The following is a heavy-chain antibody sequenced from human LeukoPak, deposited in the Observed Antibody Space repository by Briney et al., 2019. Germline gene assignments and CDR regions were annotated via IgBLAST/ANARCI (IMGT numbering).Heavy chain of an antibody. J-gene: IGHJ4*02. CDR2: FDPEDGET. CDR1: GYTLTELS. D-gene: IGHD2-15*01. Sequence: ASVKVSCKVSGYTLTELSMHWVRQAPGKGLEWMGGFDPEDGETIYAQKFQGRVTMTEDTSTDTAYMELSSLRSEDTDVYYCATDSGYCSGGSCYSEAFDYWGQGTLVTVSS. V-gene: IGHV1-24*01. CDR3: ATDSGYCSGGSCYSEAFDY.